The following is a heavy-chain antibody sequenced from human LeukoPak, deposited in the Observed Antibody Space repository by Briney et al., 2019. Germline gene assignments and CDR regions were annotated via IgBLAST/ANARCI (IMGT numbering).Heavy chain of an antibody. J-gene: IGHJ4*02. CDR1: GHTFTSYD. CDR2: MNPNSGNT. D-gene: IGHD3-3*01. CDR3: ARVLVGNGRHYDFWSGYRKRSYYFDY. V-gene: IGHV1-8*01. Sequence: ASVKVSCKASGHTFTSYDINWVRQATGQGLEWMGWMNPNSGNTGYAQKFQGRVTMTRNTSISTAYMELSSLRSEDTAVYYCARVLVGNGRHYDFWSGYRKRSYYFDYWGQGTLVTVSS.